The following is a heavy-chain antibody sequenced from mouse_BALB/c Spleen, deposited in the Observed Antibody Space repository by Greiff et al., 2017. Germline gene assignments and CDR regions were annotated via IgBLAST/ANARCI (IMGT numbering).Heavy chain of an antibody. D-gene: IGHD2-2*01. CDR1: GFTFSSYG. V-gene: IGHV5-6*01. Sequence: EVQLVESGGDLVKPGGSLKLSCAASGFTFSSYGMSWVRQTPDKRLEWVATISSGGSYTYYPDSVKGRFTISRDNAKNTLYLQMSSLKSEDTAMYYCARHGSTMVTTPAWFAYWGQGTLVTVSA. CDR3: ARHGSTMVTTPAWFAY. J-gene: IGHJ3*01. CDR2: ISSGGSYT.